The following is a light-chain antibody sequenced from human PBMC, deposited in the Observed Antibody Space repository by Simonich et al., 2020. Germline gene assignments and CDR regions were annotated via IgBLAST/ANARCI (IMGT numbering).Light chain of an antibody. Sequence: SYELTQPSSLSVSPGQTARITCSGDVLAKKYARWFQHKPGQAPVLVIYKDRERPSGIPGRFSGSSSGTTVTLTISGAQVEDEADYYCYSAADNNLRVFGTGTKVTVL. V-gene: IGLV3-27*01. CDR1: VLAKKY. CDR2: KDR. CDR3: YSAADNNLRV. J-gene: IGLJ1*01.